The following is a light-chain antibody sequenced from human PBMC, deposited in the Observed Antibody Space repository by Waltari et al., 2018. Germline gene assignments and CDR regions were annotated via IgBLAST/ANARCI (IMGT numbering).Light chain of an antibody. Sequence: SYELSQPPSMSVSPGQTASIPCSGDKLRDKYVSWYQQKQGQSPVLVLHHDIKRPSGNPERFSGSNAGNTATLTISGTQAVDEADYYCQAWDIFGGGTKLTVL. J-gene: IGLJ2*01. CDR3: QAWDI. CDR1: KLRDKY. V-gene: IGLV3-1*01. CDR2: HDI.